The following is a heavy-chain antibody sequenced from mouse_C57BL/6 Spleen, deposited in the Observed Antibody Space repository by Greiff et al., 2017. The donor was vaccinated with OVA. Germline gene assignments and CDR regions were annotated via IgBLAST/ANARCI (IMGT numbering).Heavy chain of an antibody. CDR2: IWSDGST. J-gene: IGHJ4*01. Sequence: VKVVESGPGLVAPSQSLSITCTVSGFSLTSYGVHWVRQPPGKGLEWLVVIWSDGSTTYNSALKSRLSISKDNSKSQVFLKMNSLQTDDTAMYYCASYYDYYDYYAMDYWGQGTSVTVSS. CDR3: ASYYDYYDYYAMDY. V-gene: IGHV2-6*03. CDR1: GFSLTSYG. D-gene: IGHD2-4*01.